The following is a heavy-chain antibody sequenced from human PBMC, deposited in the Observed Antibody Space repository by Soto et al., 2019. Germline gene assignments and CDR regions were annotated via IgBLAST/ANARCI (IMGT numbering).Heavy chain of an antibody. J-gene: IGHJ4*02. CDR1: GYTFSGHY. Sequence: ASVNVSCKASGYTFSGHYIHWVRQAPGQGPEWMGEIGPASGDTRYAQKFQGRVTMTRDTSITTVYMELNNLSPDDTAVYYCGRGRSGQLVVFYWGQGTPAPVSA. V-gene: IGHV1-2*02. CDR2: IGPASGDT. CDR3: GRGRSGQLVVFY. D-gene: IGHD3-10*01.